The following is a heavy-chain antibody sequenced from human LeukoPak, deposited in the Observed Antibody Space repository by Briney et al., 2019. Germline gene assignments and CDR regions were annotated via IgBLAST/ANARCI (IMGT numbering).Heavy chain of an antibody. J-gene: IGHJ5*02. V-gene: IGHV1-2*02. CDR3: ARKYDILTGYDNWFDP. D-gene: IGHD3-9*01. Sequence: GASVEVSCRASGYSFTGYYMHWVRQAPGQGLEWMGWINPNSGGTKYAEKFQGRVTMTWDPSISTAYLELTRLRSDDTAVYYCARKYDILTGYDNWFDPWGQGTLVIVSS. CDR2: INPNSGGT. CDR1: GYSFTGYY.